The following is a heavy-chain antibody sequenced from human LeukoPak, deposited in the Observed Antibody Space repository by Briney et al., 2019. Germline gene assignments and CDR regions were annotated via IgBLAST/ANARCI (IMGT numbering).Heavy chain of an antibody. Sequence: TGGSLRLSCAASGFTFSSYAMSWVRQAPGKGLEWVSAISGSGGSTYYADSVKGRFTISRDNSKNTLYLQMNSLRAEDTAVYYCAHALLWFGESSHKTYYFDYWGQGTLVTVSS. J-gene: IGHJ4*02. CDR3: AHALLWFGESSHKTYYFDY. CDR1: GFTFSSYA. CDR2: ISGSGGST. V-gene: IGHV3-23*01. D-gene: IGHD3-10*01.